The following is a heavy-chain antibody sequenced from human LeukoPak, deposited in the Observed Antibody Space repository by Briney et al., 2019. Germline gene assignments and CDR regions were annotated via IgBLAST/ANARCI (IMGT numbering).Heavy chain of an antibody. CDR3: AKDLNKRKYGDYVDY. CDR2: ISYDGSNK. Sequence: GGSLRLSCAASGFTFSSYGMHWVRQAPGKGLEWVAVISYDGSNKYYADSVKGRFTISRDDSKNTLYLQMNSLRAEDTAVYYCAKDLNKRKYGDYVDYWGQGTLVTVPS. V-gene: IGHV3-30*18. CDR1: GFTFSSYG. D-gene: IGHD4-17*01. J-gene: IGHJ4*02.